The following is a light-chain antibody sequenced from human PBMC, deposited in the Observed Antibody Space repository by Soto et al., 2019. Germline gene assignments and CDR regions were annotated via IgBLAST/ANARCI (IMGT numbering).Light chain of an antibody. CDR2: WAS. J-gene: IGKJ5*01. V-gene: IGKV4-1*01. CDR1: QSVLYTSNNKNY. CDR3: QQCGSSPNT. Sequence: DIVMTQSPDSLAVSLGERATLNCKSSQSVLYTSNNKNYLAWYQQKPGQPPKLLIYWASTRESGVPDRFSGSGSGTDFTLTISRLEPEDFAVYYCQQCGSSPNTFGQGTRLEIK.